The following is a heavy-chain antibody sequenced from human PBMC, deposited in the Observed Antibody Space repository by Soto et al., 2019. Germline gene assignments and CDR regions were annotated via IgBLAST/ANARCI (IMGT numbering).Heavy chain of an antibody. J-gene: IGHJ4*02. CDR1: GFTFNIYA. V-gene: IGHV3-23*01. D-gene: IGHD6-13*01. Sequence: GGSLRLSCAASGFTFNIYAMSWVRQAPGKGLEWVSAISGSGGGTYYADSVEGRFTISRDNSNNTLYLQMSSLRAEDTAVYYCAVAAAGTDYWGQGTLVTVSS. CDR2: ISGSGGGT. CDR3: AVAAAGTDY.